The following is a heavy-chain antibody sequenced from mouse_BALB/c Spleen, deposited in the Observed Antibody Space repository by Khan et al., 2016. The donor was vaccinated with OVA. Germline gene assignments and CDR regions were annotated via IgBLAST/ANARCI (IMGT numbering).Heavy chain of an antibody. CDR1: GYTFSNYW. Sequence: QVQLQQSGAELAKPGASVKMSCKASGYTFSNYWIHWVKQRPGQGLEWIGYINPSSGYTYYNQTFNDKATLTTDKSSSTAYMQLSILTSEDSAVYYCARDRIDYWGQGTTHTVSS. CDR3: ARDRIDY. J-gene: IGHJ2*01. CDR2: INPSSGYT. V-gene: IGHV1-7*01.